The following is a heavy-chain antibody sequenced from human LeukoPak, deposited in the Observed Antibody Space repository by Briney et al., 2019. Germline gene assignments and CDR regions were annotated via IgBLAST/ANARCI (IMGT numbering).Heavy chain of an antibody. D-gene: IGHD2-15*01. CDR1: GYTFTTFG. Sequence: GASVKVSCKASGYTFTTFGITWVRQAPGQGLEWMGWISAYNGNTNYAQKLQGRVTMTTDTSTSTAYMELRSLRSDDTAVYYCARGYCSGGSCYSGYWGQGTLVTVSS. CDR3: ARGYCSGGSCYSGY. J-gene: IGHJ4*02. V-gene: IGHV1-18*01. CDR2: ISAYNGNT.